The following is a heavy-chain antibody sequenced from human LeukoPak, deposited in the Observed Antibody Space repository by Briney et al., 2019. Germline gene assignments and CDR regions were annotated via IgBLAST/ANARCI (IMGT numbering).Heavy chain of an antibody. CDR3: ARDRGVYSSSFDY. Sequence: SETLSLTCTVSGGSISSYYWSWIRQPPGKGLEWIGYIYYSGSTNYHPSLKGRVTISVDTSKNQFSLKLSSVTAADTAVYYCARDRGVYSSSFDYWGQGTLVTVSS. V-gene: IGHV4-59*01. CDR1: GGSISSYY. D-gene: IGHD6-6*01. J-gene: IGHJ4*02. CDR2: IYYSGST.